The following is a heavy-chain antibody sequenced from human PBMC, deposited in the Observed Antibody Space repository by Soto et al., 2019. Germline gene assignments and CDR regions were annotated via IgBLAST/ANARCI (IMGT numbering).Heavy chain of an antibody. D-gene: IGHD3-22*01. J-gene: IGHJ4*02. CDR3: ARQHIVVVIKPMSSENDY. CDR2: ISYDGSNK. CDR1: GFTFSSYA. V-gene: IGHV3-30-3*01. Sequence: PGGSLRLSCSASGFTFSSYAMHWVRQAPGKGLEWVAVISYDGSNKYYADSVKGRFTISRDNSKNTLYLQMNSLRAEDTAVYYCARQHIVVVIKPMSSENDYWGQGTLVTVSS.